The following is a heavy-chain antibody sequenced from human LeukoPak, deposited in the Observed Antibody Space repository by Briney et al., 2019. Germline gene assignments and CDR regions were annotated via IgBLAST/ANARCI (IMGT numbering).Heavy chain of an antibody. Sequence: PGGSLRLSCAASGFTFSSYSLNWVRQDIAKGPEWVSYISSSSTIYYADSVKGRFTISRDNAKNSLYLQMNSLRAEDTAVYYCAELGITMIGGVCGKGTTVTISS. D-gene: IGHD3-10*02. V-gene: IGHV3-48*01. J-gene: IGHJ6*04. CDR3: AELGITMIGGV. CDR1: GFTFSSYS. CDR2: ISSSSTI.